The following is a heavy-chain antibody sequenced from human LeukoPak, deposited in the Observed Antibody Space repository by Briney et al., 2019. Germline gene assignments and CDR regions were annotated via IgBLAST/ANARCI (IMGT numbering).Heavy chain of an antibody. CDR2: ISGSGGST. J-gene: IGHJ4*02. Sequence: PGGSLRLSCAASGFTFSSYAMSWVRQAPGKGLEWVSAISGSGGSTYYADSVKGRFTISRDNSKNTLYLQMNSLRAEDTAVYYCAKLTLWGRPTGVGATLFDYWGQGTLVTVSS. V-gene: IGHV3-23*01. CDR3: AKLTLWGRPTGVGATLFDY. CDR1: GFTFSSYA. D-gene: IGHD1-26*01.